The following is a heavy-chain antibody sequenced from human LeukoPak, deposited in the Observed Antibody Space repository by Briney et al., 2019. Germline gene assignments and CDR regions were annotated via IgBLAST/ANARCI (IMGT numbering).Heavy chain of an antibody. J-gene: IGHJ4*02. Sequence: SETLSLTCTVSGGSVSNGNFYWSWLRQPPGKALEWIGYIYYTGSAYYSPSLEGRVRISVDTSKNQFSVKLNSVTAADTAVYYCASWDGGDLCFDYWGQGTLVTVSS. CDR3: ASWDGGDLCFDY. D-gene: IGHD2-21*02. CDR2: IYYTGSA. CDR1: GGSVSNGNFY. V-gene: IGHV4-61*01.